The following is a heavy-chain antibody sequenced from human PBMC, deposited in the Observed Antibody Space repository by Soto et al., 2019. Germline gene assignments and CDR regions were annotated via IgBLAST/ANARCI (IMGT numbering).Heavy chain of an antibody. CDR2: TSSDGSNK. D-gene: IGHD5-12*01. J-gene: IGHJ4*02. V-gene: IGHV3-30*03. CDR1: GFTFSNYG. CDR3: APSMIPMWIYYFDS. Sequence: QVQLVESGGGVVQPGRSLRLSCVASGFTFSNYGMHWVRQAPGKGLEWVAVTSSDGSNKYYIDSVKGRFTISRDNSKNTLDLQMNRLRPEDTAVYYCAPSMIPMWIYYFDSWGQGNLVNVSS.